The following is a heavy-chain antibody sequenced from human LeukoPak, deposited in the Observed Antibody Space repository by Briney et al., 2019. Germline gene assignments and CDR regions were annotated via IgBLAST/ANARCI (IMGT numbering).Heavy chain of an antibody. J-gene: IGHJ3*02. D-gene: IGHD5-12*01. CDR3: AREEYVGYADAFDI. Sequence: GGSLRLSCAASGFTLSSYEMNWVRHAPGKGLEWVSYIGSSGTTISYADSVKGRFTISRDNAKNSLYLQMSSLRAEDTAVYYCAREEYVGYADAFDIWGQGTVVTVSS. CDR2: IGSSGTTI. CDR1: GFTLSSYE. V-gene: IGHV3-48*03.